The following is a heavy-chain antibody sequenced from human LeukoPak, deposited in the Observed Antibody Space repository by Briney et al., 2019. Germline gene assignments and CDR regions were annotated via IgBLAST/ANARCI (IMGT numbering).Heavy chain of an antibody. J-gene: IGHJ6*03. CDR3: ARDGGEAAAGTYGGGYYYYYYMDV. CDR1: GVTFSVYS. D-gene: IGHD6-13*01. V-gene: IGHV3-48*04. CDR2: INSGSTTI. Sequence: GGSLRLSCAASGVTFSVYSMNWVRQAPGKGLEWVSYINSGSTTIYYADSVKGRFTISRDNAKKSLYLQMNSLRAEDTAVYYCARDGGEAAAGTYGGGYYYYYYMDVWGKGTTVTVSS.